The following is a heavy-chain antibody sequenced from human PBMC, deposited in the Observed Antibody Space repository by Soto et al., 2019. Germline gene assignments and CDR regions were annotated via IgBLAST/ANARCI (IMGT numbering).Heavy chain of an antibody. CDR2: ISYDGSNK. Sequence: PGGSLRLSCAASGFTFSSYAMHWVRQAPGKGLGWVAVISYDGSNKYYADSVKGRFTISRDNSKNTLYLQMNSLRAEDTAVYYCARDRWYGFDYWGQGTLVTVSS. CDR1: GFTFSSYA. D-gene: IGHD6-13*01. CDR3: ARDRWYGFDY. J-gene: IGHJ4*02. V-gene: IGHV3-30-3*01.